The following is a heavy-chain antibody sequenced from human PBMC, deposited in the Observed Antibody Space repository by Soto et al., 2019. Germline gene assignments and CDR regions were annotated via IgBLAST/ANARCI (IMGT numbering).Heavy chain of an antibody. V-gene: IGHV3-9*01. CDR1: GFTFNSYA. Sequence: PGGSLRLSCAASGFTFNSYAMHWVRQAPGKGLEWVSGISWNSGSIGYADSVKGRFTISRDNAKNSLYLQMNSLRAEDTALYYCAKSAHSYYYGMDVWGQGTTVTVSS. CDR3: AKSAHSYYYGMDV. J-gene: IGHJ6*02. CDR2: ISWNSGSI.